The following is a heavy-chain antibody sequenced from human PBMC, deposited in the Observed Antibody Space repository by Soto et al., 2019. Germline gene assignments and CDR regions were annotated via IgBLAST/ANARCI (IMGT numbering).Heavy chain of an antibody. J-gene: IGHJ3*02. CDR3: AKDYGFGELFGADAFDI. Sequence: GGSLRLSCAASGFTFSSYAMSWVRQAPGKGLEWVSAISGSGGSTYYADSVKGRFTISRDNSKNTLYLQMNSLRAEDTAVYYCAKDYGFGELFGADAFDIWGQGTMVTVSS. CDR1: GFTFSSYA. D-gene: IGHD3-10*01. V-gene: IGHV3-23*01. CDR2: ISGSGGST.